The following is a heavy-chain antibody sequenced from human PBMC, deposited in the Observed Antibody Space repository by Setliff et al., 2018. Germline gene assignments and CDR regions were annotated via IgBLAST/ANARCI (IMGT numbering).Heavy chain of an antibody. D-gene: IGHD1-26*01. Sequence: GGSLRLSCAASGFTFSSYEMNWVRQAPGKGLEWVSYISSSGSTIYYADSVKGRFTISRDNAKNSLYLQMNSLRAEDTAVYYCARDQVGATYYPYYYYYYMDVWGKGTTVTVSS. CDR2: ISSSGSTI. CDR1: GFTFSSYE. J-gene: IGHJ6*03. CDR3: ARDQVGATYYPYYYYYYMDV. V-gene: IGHV3-48*03.